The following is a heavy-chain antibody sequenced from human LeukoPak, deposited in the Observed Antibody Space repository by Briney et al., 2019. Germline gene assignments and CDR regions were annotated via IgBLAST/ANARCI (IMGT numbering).Heavy chain of an antibody. J-gene: IGHJ4*02. CDR2: ISYDGSNK. D-gene: IGHD2-2*01. CDR3: ARARTRYYFDY. CDR1: GFTFSGYY. Sequence: GGSLRLSCAASGFTFSGYYMSWIRQAPGKGLEWVAVISYDGSNKYYADSVKGRFTISRDNSKNTLYLQMNSLRAEDTAVYYCARARTRYYFDYWGQGTLVTVSS. V-gene: IGHV3-30*03.